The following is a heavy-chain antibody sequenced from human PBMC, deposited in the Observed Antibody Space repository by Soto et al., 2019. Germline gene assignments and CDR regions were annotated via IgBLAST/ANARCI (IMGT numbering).Heavy chain of an antibody. V-gene: IGHV3-30-3*01. CDR2: ISYDGSNK. CDR3: ASAEGP. Sequence: PGGSLRLSCAASGFTFSSYAMHWVRQAPGKGLEWVAVISYDGSNKYYADSVKGRFTISRDNSKNTLYLQMNSLRAEDTAVYYCASAEGPWGQGTLVTVSS. J-gene: IGHJ5*02. CDR1: GFTFSSYA.